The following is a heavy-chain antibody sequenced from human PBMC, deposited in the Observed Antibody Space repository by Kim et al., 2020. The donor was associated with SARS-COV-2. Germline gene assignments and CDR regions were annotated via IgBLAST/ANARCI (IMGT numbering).Heavy chain of an antibody. V-gene: IGHV1-18*01. CDR2: ISAYNGNT. CDR1: GYTFTSYG. Sequence: ASVKVSCKASGYTFTSYGISWVRQAPGQGLEWMGWISAYNGNTNYAQKLQGRVTMTTDTSTSTAYMELRSLRSDDTAVYYCARCVSSVTYIVATPPCGMDVWGQGTTVTVSS. D-gene: IGHD5-12*01. CDR3: ARCVSSVTYIVATPPCGMDV. J-gene: IGHJ6*02.